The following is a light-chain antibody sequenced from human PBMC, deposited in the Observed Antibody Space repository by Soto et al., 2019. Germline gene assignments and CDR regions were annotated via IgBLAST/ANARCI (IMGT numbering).Light chain of an antibody. Sequence: EIVMTQSPATLSVSPGERATLSCRASQSVDTNLAWFQQKPGQAPRFLIYGASTRATGIPARFSGSGSGTKFTLTISSLQSEDSAVYYCHQYHNWYTFGQGTKLEIK. V-gene: IGKV3-15*01. CDR3: HQYHNWYT. J-gene: IGKJ2*01. CDR2: GAS. CDR1: QSVDTN.